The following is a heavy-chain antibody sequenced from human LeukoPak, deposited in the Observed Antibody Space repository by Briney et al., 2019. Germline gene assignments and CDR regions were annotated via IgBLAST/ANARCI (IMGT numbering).Heavy chain of an antibody. V-gene: IGHV1-69*13. CDR3: ARGPKKNSLGYYFYMDV. J-gene: IGHJ6*03. D-gene: IGHD4-23*01. CDR2: IIPIFGTA. Sequence: ASVKVSCKASGGTFSSYAISWVRQAPGQGLEWMGGIIPIFGTADYAQKFQDKVTITADASTSTAYMELRSLTSEDTAVYYCARGPKKNSLGYYFYMDVWGKGTTVTISS. CDR1: GGTFSSYA.